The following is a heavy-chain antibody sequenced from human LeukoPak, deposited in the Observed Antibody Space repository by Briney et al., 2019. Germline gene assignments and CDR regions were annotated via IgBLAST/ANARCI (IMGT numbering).Heavy chain of an antibody. CDR3: ARQDGFGGRFDY. D-gene: IGHD3-10*01. Sequence: PGGSLRLSCAASGFTFSSYAMHWVRQAPGKGLEWVAVISYDGTYKYFANSVKGRFTISRDNSKNTLYLQMTSLRAEDTAVYYCARQDGFGGRFDYWGQGTLATVSS. V-gene: IGHV3-30*04. CDR1: GFTFSSYA. J-gene: IGHJ4*02. CDR2: ISYDGTYK.